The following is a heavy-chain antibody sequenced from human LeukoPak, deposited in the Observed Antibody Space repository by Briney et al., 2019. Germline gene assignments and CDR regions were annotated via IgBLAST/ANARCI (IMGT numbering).Heavy chain of an antibody. V-gene: IGHV3-30*03. D-gene: IGHD5-18*01. CDR2: ISYDGSNK. J-gene: IGHJ3*02. CDR3: ARDGSRTWIQLWPYGAFDI. CDR1: GFTFSSYG. Sequence: PGGSLRLSCAASGFTFSSYGMHWVRQAPGKGLEWVAVISYDGSNKYYADSVKGRFTISRDNSKNTLYLQMNSLRAEDTAVYYCARDGSRTWIQLWPYGAFDIWGQGTMVTVSS.